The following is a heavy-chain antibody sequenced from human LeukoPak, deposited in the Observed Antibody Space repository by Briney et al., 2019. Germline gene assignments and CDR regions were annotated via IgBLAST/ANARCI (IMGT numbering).Heavy chain of an antibody. D-gene: IGHD2-21*02. J-gene: IGHJ4*02. CDR2: ISKNGGNT. CDR3: VKDLSDRDVDY. V-gene: IGHV3-64D*06. CDR1: GFTFSWYG. Sequence: GGSLRLSCLGSGFTFSWYGMNWVRQAPGRGLEYGSAISKNGGNTYYVDSVKGRFTISRDNSKNTLYLQMNSLRVEDTAVYFCVKDLSDRDVDYWGQGTLVTVSS.